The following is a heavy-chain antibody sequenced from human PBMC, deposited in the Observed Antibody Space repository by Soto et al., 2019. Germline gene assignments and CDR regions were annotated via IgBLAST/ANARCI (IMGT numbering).Heavy chain of an antibody. D-gene: IGHD6-6*01. CDR1: GFTFSSYS. V-gene: IGHV3-21*01. Sequence: EVQLVESGGGLVKPGGSLRLSCAASGFTFSSYSMNWVRQAPGKGLEWVSSISSSSSYIYYADSVKGRFTISRDNAKNSLHLQMNSLRAEDTAVYYCARDNGKQLFFLELAYYYYMDVWGKGPRSPSP. J-gene: IGHJ6*03. CDR3: ARDNGKQLFFLELAYYYYMDV. CDR2: ISSSSSYI.